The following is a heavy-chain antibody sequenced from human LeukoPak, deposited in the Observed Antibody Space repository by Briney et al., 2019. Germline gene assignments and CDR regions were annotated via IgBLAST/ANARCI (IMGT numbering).Heavy chain of an antibody. CDR1: GGSISRYY. V-gene: IGHV4-59*01. Sequence: PSETLSLTCTVSGGSISRYYWSWIRQPPGKGLEWIGYIYYSGSTNYNPSLKSRVTISVDTSKNQFSLKLSSVTAADTAVYYCARGYSSGWSDYWGQGTLVTVSS. D-gene: IGHD6-19*01. J-gene: IGHJ4*02. CDR2: IYYSGST. CDR3: ARGYSSGWSDY.